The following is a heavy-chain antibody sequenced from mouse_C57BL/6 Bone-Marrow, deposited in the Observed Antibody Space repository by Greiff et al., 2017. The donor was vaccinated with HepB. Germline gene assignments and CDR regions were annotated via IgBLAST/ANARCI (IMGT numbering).Heavy chain of an antibody. V-gene: IGHV3-6*01. CDR1: GYSITSGYY. D-gene: IGHD1-1*01. CDR2: ISYDGSN. Sequence: EVQLQESGPGLVKPSQSLSLTCSVTGYSITSGYYWNWIRQFPGNKLEWMGYISYDGSNNYNPSLKNRISITRDTSKNQFFLKLHSVTTEDTATYYCAREGGRTTVVATRGDYWGQGTTLTVSS. CDR3: AREGGRTTVVATRGDY. J-gene: IGHJ2*01.